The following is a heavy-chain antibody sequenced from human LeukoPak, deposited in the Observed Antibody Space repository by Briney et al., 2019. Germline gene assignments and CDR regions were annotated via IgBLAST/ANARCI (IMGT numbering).Heavy chain of an antibody. CDR2: VFYTGST. CDR3: ARAHLAYSSSSGFDY. Sequence: SETLSLTCTVSGGFISSHYWNWIRQPPGKGLEWIGYVFYTGSTNYNPSLRSRVTMSVDTSKNQFSLKLRSVTAADTAVYYCARAHLAYSSSSGFDYWGQGALVTVSS. J-gene: IGHJ4*02. D-gene: IGHD6-6*01. V-gene: IGHV4-59*11. CDR1: GGFISSHY.